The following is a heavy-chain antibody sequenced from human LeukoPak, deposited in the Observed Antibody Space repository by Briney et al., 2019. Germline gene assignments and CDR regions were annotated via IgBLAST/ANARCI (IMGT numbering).Heavy chain of an antibody. D-gene: IGHD2-21*02. CDR1: GGSISSSSYY. Sequence: SETLSLTCTVSGGSISSSSYYWGWIRQPPGKGLEWIGSIYYSGSTYYNPSLKSRVTISVDTSKNQCSLKLSSVTAADTAVYYCARQNYCGGDCYPYYFDYWGQGTLVTVSS. CDR2: IYYSGST. CDR3: ARQNYCGGDCYPYYFDY. J-gene: IGHJ4*02. V-gene: IGHV4-39*01.